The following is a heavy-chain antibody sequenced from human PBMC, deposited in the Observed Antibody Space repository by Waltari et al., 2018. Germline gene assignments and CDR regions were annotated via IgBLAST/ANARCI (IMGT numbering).Heavy chain of an antibody. J-gene: IGHJ5*02. Sequence: QLQLQESGPGLVKPSETLSLPCTVSGGSISRSRYYWGWIPQPPGKGVEWFGGSYYSGSTYYNPSLKSRVTISVDTSKNQVSLKLSSVTAADTAVYYCARHSSRIARWFDPWGQGTLVTVSS. D-gene: IGHD2-15*01. CDR1: GGSISRSRYY. CDR3: ARHSSRIARWFDP. CDR2: SYYSGST. V-gene: IGHV4-39*07.